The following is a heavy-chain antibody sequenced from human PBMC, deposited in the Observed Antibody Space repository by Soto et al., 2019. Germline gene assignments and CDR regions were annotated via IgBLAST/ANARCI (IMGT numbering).Heavy chain of an antibody. V-gene: IGHV1-18*01. D-gene: IGHD5-18*01. CDR3: ARERGGYSYGDY. Sequence: QVQLVQSGAEVKKPGASVKVSCKASGYTFSSYGITWVRQAPGQRLEWMGWFNTYNGNTNYAQKFQGRVTMTPDTSTSTAYMGLRSLRSDDTAVYCCARERGGYSYGDYWGQGALVTVSS. CDR1: GYTFSSYG. J-gene: IGHJ4*02. CDR2: FNTYNGNT.